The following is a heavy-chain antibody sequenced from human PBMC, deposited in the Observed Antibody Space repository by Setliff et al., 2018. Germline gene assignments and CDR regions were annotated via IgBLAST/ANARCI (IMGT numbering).Heavy chain of an antibody. D-gene: IGHD3-3*01. CDR3: ARDGVPPLNYNFWSGNFEF. J-gene: IGHJ4*02. Sequence: GGSLRLSCTTSGFTFFSYTMNWVRQAPGKGLEWVSAITDDGGTTHYAGSVKGRFTIARDNSNSTLYLQMNSLRVEDTAVYYCARDGVPPLNYNFWSGNFEFWGQGTLVTVSS. CDR2: ITDDGGTT. CDR1: GFTFFSYT. V-gene: IGHV3-23*01.